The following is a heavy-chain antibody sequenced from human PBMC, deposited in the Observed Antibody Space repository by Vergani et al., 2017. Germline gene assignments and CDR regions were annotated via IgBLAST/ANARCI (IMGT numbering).Heavy chain of an antibody. Sequence: QLQLQESGSGLVKPSQTLSLTCAVSGGSISSGGYSWSWIRQPPGKGLEWIGYIYHSGSTYYNPSLKSQVTISVDRSKNQFSLKLSSVTAADTAVYYCARAVVRGVTSRWFDPWGQGTLVTVSS. D-gene: IGHD3-10*01. V-gene: IGHV4-30-2*01. J-gene: IGHJ5*02. CDR3: ARAVVRGVTSRWFDP. CDR2: IYHSGST. CDR1: GGSISSGGYS.